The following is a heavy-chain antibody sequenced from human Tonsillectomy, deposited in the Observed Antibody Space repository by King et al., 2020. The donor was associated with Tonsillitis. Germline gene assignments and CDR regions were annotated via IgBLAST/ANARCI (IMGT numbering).Heavy chain of an antibody. CDR2: IFSNDEK. V-gene: IGHV2-26*01. CDR1: GFSLSNARMG. D-gene: IGHD4-17*01. CDR3: ARIVTLVTTTDYYYGMDV. Sequence: TLKESGPGLVKPTETLTLTCIVSGFSLSNARMGVSWIRQPQGKALEWLAHIFSNDEKSYRTSLKSRLTISKDTSKSQVVLTMTNMDPVDTATYYCARIVTLVTTTDYYYGMDVWGQGTTVTVSS. J-gene: IGHJ6*02.